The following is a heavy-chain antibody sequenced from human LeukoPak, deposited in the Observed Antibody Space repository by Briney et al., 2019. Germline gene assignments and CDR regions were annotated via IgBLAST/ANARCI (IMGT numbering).Heavy chain of an antibody. CDR1: GYTFTNHY. Sequence: ASVKVSCKASGYTFTNHYMHWVRQAPGQGLEWMGWINPNSGGTNYAQKFQGRVTMTRDTSISTAYMELSRLRSDDTAVYYCARGVIDSSGYYYWGQGTLVTVSS. D-gene: IGHD3-22*01. CDR3: ARGVIDSSGYYY. CDR2: INPNSGGT. J-gene: IGHJ4*02. V-gene: IGHV1-2*02.